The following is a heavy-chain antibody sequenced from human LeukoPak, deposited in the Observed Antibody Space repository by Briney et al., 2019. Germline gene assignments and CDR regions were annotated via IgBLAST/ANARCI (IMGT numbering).Heavy chain of an antibody. J-gene: IGHJ4*02. Sequence: ASVKVSCMASGYTFTNYGISWVRQAPGQGLEWMAWISGYNGNTKYAQKFQGRVTMTTDTSTTTAYIGLRSLRSDDTAVYYCARSLNYYSGNYQLYDYWGQGTLVTVSS. D-gene: IGHD1-26*01. V-gene: IGHV1-18*01. CDR1: GYTFTNYG. CDR2: ISGYNGNT. CDR3: ARSLNYYSGNYQLYDY.